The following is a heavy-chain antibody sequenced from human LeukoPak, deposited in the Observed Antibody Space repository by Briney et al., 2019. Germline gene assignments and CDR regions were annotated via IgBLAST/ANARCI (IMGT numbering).Heavy chain of an antibody. CDR1: GFTFSSYA. CDR2: ISYDGSNK. V-gene: IGHV3-30-3*01. D-gene: IGHD3-22*01. CDR3: ARERSSGYYEGGYFDY. J-gene: IGHJ4*02. Sequence: PGGSLRLSCAASGFTFSSYAMHGVRQAPGKGLEWVAVISYDGSNKYYADSVKGRFTISRDNSKNTLYLQMNSLRAEDTAVYYCARERSSGYYEGGYFDYWGREPWSPSPQ.